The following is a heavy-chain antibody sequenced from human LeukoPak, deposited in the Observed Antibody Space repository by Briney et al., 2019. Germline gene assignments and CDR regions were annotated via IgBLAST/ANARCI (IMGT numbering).Heavy chain of an antibody. V-gene: IGHV4-4*02. CDR3: ARLPPSRRDYYYYMDV. CDR2: IYHSGTA. J-gene: IGHJ6*03. D-gene: IGHD2-2*01. Sequence: SETLSLTCAVSGDSISNNYWWSWVRRSPGKGLEWIGEIYHSGTATYNPSLKSRVTISVDTSKNQFSLKLSSVTAADTAVYYCARLPPSRRDYYYYMDVWGQGTLVTVSS. CDR1: GDSISNNYW.